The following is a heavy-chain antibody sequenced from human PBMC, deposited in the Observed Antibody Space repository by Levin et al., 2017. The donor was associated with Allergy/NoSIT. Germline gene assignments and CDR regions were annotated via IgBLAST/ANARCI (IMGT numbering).Heavy chain of an antibody. Sequence: SETLSLTCTVSGGSIGDYYWNWIRQPPGKGLEWIGYVFHTGTTYYSPSLKSRVTISVDTSKNQFSLKLTSVTAADTAVYYCARDNYFDSSGYYRLDSWGQGTLVTVSS. CDR3: ARDNYFDSSGYYRLDS. CDR1: GGSIGDYY. V-gene: IGHV4-59*01. D-gene: IGHD3-22*01. J-gene: IGHJ4*02. CDR2: VFHTGTT.